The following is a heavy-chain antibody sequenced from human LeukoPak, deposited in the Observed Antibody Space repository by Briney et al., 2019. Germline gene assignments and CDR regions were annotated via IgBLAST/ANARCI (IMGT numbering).Heavy chain of an antibody. CDR1: EYTFTGYY. Sequence: GASVKVSGKASEYTFTGYYMHWVRQAPGHRLEWMGWINPNSGDTNYAQKFQGRVTMTRETSISTAYMELSRLRCDDTAVYYCARDYGDYVDYWGQGTLVTVSS. CDR3: ARDYGDYVDY. D-gene: IGHD4-17*01. CDR2: INPNSGDT. V-gene: IGHV1-2*02. J-gene: IGHJ4*02.